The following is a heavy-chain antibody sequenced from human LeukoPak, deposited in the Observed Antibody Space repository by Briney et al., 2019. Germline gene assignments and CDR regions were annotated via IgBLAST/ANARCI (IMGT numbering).Heavy chain of an antibody. J-gene: IGHJ6*02. D-gene: IGHD2-15*01. CDR3: ARDSRYCSGGSCYASYYDYGMDV. Sequence: SETLSLTCTVSGGSISSYCWSWIRQPAGKGLEWIGRIYTSGSTNYNPSLKSRVTMSVDTSKNQFSLKLSSVTAADTAVYYCARDSRYCSGGSCYASYYDYGMDVWGQGTTVTVSS. CDR1: GGSISSYC. CDR2: IYTSGST. V-gene: IGHV4-4*07.